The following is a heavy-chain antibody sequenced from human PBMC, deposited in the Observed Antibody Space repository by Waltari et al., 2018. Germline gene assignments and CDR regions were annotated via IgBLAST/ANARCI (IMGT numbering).Heavy chain of an antibody. CDR3: ARGQNSRQYHFDY. CDR2: INGSGDTT. D-gene: IGHD2-2*01. CDR1: GFTFPSFD. V-gene: IGHV3-23*01. J-gene: IGHJ5*01. Sequence: EVQLLESGGGLVQPGGSLRLSCATPGFTFPSFDMPGVRRAPGQGLEWFSAINGSGDTTYYADSVRGRFTVSRDNSGNTVFLQMSSLRAEDTAIYYCARGQNSRQYHFDYWGQGTLVTVSS.